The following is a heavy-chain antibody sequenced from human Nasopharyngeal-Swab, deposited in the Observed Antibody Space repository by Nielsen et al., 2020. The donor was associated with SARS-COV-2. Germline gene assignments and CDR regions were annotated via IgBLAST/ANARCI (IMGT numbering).Heavy chain of an antibody. V-gene: IGHV3-30-3*01. D-gene: IGHD3-10*01. CDR3: ARGPGDGMDV. CDR2: ISYDGSNK. J-gene: IGHJ6*02. Sequence: WIRQPPGKGLEWVVVISYDGSNKYYADSVKGRFTISRDNSKNTLYLQKNSLRAEDTAVYYCARGPGDGMDVWGQGTTVTVSS.